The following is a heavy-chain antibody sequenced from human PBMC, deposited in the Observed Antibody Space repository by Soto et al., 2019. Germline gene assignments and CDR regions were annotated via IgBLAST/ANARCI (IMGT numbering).Heavy chain of an antibody. CDR2: ISAYNGNT. D-gene: IGHD3-16*01. J-gene: IGHJ6*02. V-gene: IGHV1-18*01. CDR1: GYTFTSYG. Sequence: QVQLVQSGAEVKKPGASVKVSCKASGYTFTSYGISWVRQAPGQGLEWMGWISAYNGNTNYAQKLQGRVTMTTDTSTSTAYMELRSLRSDDTAVYYCARDPHSFSPYYHLTGEGYYYYYGMDVWGQGTTVTVSS. CDR3: ARDPHSFSPYYHLTGEGYYYYYGMDV.